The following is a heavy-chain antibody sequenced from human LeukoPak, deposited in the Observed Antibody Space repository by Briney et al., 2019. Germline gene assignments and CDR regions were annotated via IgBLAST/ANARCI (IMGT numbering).Heavy chain of an antibody. J-gene: IGHJ4*02. CDR2: IYYSGST. CDR1: GGSISSYY. V-gene: IGHV4-59*06. CDR3: ARARGYSYEYYFDY. Sequence: PSETLSLTCTVSGGSISSYYWSWIRQPPGKGLEWIGYIYYSGSTYYNPSLKSRVTISVDTSKNQFSLKLSSVTAADTAVYYCARARGYSYEYYFDYWGQGTLVTVSS. D-gene: IGHD5-18*01.